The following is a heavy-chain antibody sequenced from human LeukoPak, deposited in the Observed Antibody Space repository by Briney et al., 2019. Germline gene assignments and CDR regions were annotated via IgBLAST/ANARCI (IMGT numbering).Heavy chain of an antibody. Sequence: GGSLRLSCAASGFTFSSYAMSWVRQAPGKGLEWVSAISGSGGSTYYADSVKGRSTISRDNSKNTLYPQMNSLRAEDTAVYYCAKSVRGFWSGYYLFDYWGQGTLVTVSS. V-gene: IGHV3-23*01. CDR3: AKSVRGFWSGYYLFDY. CDR1: GFTFSSYA. CDR2: ISGSGGST. D-gene: IGHD3-3*01. J-gene: IGHJ4*02.